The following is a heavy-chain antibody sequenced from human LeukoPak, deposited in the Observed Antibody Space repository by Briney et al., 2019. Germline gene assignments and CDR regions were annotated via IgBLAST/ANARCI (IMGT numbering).Heavy chain of an antibody. CDR2: IYYSGST. V-gene: IGHV4-30-4*01. J-gene: IGHJ4*02. Sequence: SQTLSLTCTVSGGSLSSGDYYWGWLRQPPGKGVEWIGYIYYSGSTYYNPSLKSRVTISVDTSKNQFSLKLSSVTAADTAVYYCARWRNYYDSSGYYLTGTLDYWGQGTLVTVSS. CDR3: ARWRNYYDSSGYYLTGTLDY. CDR1: GGSLSSGDYY. D-gene: IGHD3-22*01.